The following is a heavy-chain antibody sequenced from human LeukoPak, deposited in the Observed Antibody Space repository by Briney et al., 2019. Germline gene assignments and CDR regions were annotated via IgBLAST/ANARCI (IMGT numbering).Heavy chain of an antibody. J-gene: IGHJ4*02. CDR3: AKDLSSSWYCNYFDY. CDR1: GFTFNNYA. CDR2: ISGSGGNT. D-gene: IGHD6-13*01. V-gene: IGHV3-23*01. Sequence: PGGSLRLSCAASGFTFNNYAMSWVRQAPGKGLEWVSTISGSGGNTYYAGSVKGRFTISRDNSKNTVYLQMNSLRAEDTAVYYCAKDLSSSWYCNYFDYWGRGTLVTVSS.